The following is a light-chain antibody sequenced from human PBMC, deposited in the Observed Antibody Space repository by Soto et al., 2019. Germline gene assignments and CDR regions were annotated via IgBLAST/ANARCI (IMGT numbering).Light chain of an antibody. V-gene: IGKV3D-20*02. J-gene: IGKJ4*01. CDR1: QSVSSSY. CDR3: QQRSKWPLT. CDR2: GAS. Sequence: EIVLTQSPGTLSLSPGERATLSCRASQSVSSSYLAWYQQKPGQAPRLLIYGASGRATGIPDRFSGSGSGTDFTLTISRLEPEDFAVYYCQQRSKWPLTFGGGTKVEIK.